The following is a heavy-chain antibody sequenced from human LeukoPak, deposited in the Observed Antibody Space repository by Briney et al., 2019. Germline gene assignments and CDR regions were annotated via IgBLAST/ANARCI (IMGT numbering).Heavy chain of an antibody. D-gene: IGHD3-10*01. J-gene: IGHJ4*02. CDR1: GASISSYY. Sequence: SETLSLTCTVSGASISSYYWSWIRQTAGRGLEWIGRFHTSGNTNYNPSLKSRVTISVDTSKNQFSLKLSSVTAADTAVYYCARGPNYYGSGSVDYWGQGTLVTVSS. V-gene: IGHV4-4*07. CDR2: FHTSGNT. CDR3: ARGPNYYGSGSVDY.